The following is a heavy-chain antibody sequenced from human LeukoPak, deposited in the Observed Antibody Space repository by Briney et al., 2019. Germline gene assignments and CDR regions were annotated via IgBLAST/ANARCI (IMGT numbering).Heavy chain of an antibody. V-gene: IGHV3-15*01. CDR2: IKSKSDGGAA. CDR3: TTEWIQLFDF. Sequence: GGSLRLSCAASGFTFSNVWMSWVRQVPGKGLEWVGRIKSKSDGGAAEFTAPVRGRFTISRDDAKNTLYLQMNSLKTEDTAVYYYTTEWIQLFDFWGQGTLVTVSS. D-gene: IGHD5-18*01. CDR1: GFTFSNVW. J-gene: IGHJ4*02.